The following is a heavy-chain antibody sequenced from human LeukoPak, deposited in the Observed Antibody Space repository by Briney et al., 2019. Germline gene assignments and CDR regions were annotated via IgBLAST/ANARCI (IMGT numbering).Heavy chain of an antibody. CDR3: ARDPAKVGTTDRPTEDY. D-gene: IGHD1-14*01. J-gene: IGHJ4*02. CDR2: IIPIFGTA. V-gene: IGHV1-69*05. CDR1: GGTFSSYA. Sequence: GASVKVSCKASGGTFSSYAISWVRQAPGQGLEWMGGIIPIFGTANYAQKFQGRVTITTDESTSTAYMELSSLRSEDTAVYYCARDPAKVGTTDRPTEDYWGQGTLVTVSS.